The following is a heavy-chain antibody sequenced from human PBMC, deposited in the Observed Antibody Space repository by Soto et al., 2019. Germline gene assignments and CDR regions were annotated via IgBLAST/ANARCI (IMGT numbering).Heavy chain of an antibody. J-gene: IGHJ2*01. V-gene: IGHV2-5*02. CDR1: GFSLSSSGVS. CDR2: VYGDDTR. Sequence: QITLKESGPTLVKPTQTLTLTCTLSGFSLSSSGVSVGWVRQPPGKPLEWLALVYGDDTRQYRPSLRTRVTITKDASKTQLVLTMTGMEPMDTGTYYCAAQRTADGYFDLWGRGTLISVSS. D-gene: IGHD7-27*01. CDR3: AAQRTADGYFDL.